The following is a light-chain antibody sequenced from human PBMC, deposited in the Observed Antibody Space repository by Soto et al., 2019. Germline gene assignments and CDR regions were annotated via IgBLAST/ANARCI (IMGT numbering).Light chain of an antibody. CDR1: QSVRGTS. CDR2: DAS. J-gene: IGKJ5*01. Sequence: DIVVTQSPGTLSLSPGEIATLSCRASQSVRGTSLAWYQQQPGQAPRLLIYDASSRATGLQDRFSGGGSGTDFTLTISRLAPEDVAVYSWQHNGSSPQITLDQGKKLEIK. V-gene: IGKV3-20*01. CDR3: QHNGSSPQIT.